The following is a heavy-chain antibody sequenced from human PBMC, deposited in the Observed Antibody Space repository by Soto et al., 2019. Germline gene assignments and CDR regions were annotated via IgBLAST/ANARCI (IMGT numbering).Heavy chain of an antibody. CDR1: GFTFSSYA. Sequence: GGSLRLSCAASGFTFSSYAMSWVRQAPGKGLEWVSAISGSGGSTYYADSVKGRFTISRDNSKNTLYLQMNSLRAEDTAVYYCAKDGDIVVVPASVTHVYYFDYWGRGTLVTVSS. D-gene: IGHD2-2*01. CDR2: ISGSGGST. V-gene: IGHV3-23*01. J-gene: IGHJ4*02. CDR3: AKDGDIVVVPASVTHVYYFDY.